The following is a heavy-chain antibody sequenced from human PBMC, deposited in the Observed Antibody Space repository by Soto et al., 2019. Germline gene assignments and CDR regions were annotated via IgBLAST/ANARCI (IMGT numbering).Heavy chain of an antibody. J-gene: IGHJ6*02. CDR1: GFTFSNYA. CDR2: ISSSGGTT. D-gene: IGHD4-17*01. Sequence: PGGSLRLSCAASGFTFSNYAMSWVRQAPGKGLEWVSAISSSGGTTYYADSVKGRFTISRDNAKNSLYLQMNSLRDEDTAVYYCARLGGHDYGDYTNYYYGMAVWGQGTTVTVSS. V-gene: IGHV3-23*01. CDR3: ARLGGHDYGDYTNYYYGMAV.